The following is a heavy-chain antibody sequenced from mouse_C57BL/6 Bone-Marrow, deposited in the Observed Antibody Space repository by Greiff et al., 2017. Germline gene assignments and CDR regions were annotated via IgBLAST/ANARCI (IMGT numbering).Heavy chain of an antibody. CDR1: GFTFSDYG. CDR2: ISSGSSTI. CDR3: ARGRRGFAY. J-gene: IGHJ3*01. Sequence: DVHLVESGGGLVKPGGSLKLSCAASGFTFSDYGMHWVRQAPEKGLEWVAYISSGSSTIYYADTVKGRFTIARDNAKNTLFLQMTSLRSEDTAMYYCARGRRGFAYWGQGTLVTVSA. V-gene: IGHV5-17*01.